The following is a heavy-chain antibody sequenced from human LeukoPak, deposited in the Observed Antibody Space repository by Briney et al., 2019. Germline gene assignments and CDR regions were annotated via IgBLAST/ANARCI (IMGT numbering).Heavy chain of an antibody. CDR2: INPDGNER. CDR1: GFSFSSYY. D-gene: IGHD3-22*01. J-gene: IGHJ4*02. CDR3: ARVSPYYDGSGYYAN. V-gene: IGHV3-7*03. Sequence: GGSLRLSCAASGFSFSSYYMSWVRQAPGKGLEWVALINPDGNERYYVDSVKGRFTISRDNSKSTLYLQINSLRAEDTAVYYCARVSPYYDGSGYYANWGQGTLVIVSS.